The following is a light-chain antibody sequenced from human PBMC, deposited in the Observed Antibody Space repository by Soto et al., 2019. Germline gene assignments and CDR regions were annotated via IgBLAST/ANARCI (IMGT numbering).Light chain of an antibody. CDR1: SSDVGNYNL. CDR3: CSYAGSSTLV. CDR2: EGT. Sequence: QSALTQPASVSGSPGQSITISCTGTSSDVGNYNLVSWYQQHPGKAPKLLIYEGTQRPSGVANRFSGSKSGNTASLTISGLQAEDEADYYCCSYAGSSTLVFGGGTKLTVL. J-gene: IGLJ2*01. V-gene: IGLV2-23*01.